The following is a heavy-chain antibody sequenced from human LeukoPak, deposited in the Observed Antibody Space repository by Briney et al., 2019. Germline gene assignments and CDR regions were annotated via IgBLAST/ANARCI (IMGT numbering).Heavy chain of an antibody. CDR3: AKFLVGAANDFDAFDI. CDR1: GFTFSSYW. CDR2: IKQDGSEK. V-gene: IGHV3-7*03. D-gene: IGHD1-26*01. J-gene: IGHJ3*02. Sequence: PGGSLRLSCAASGFTFSSYWMSWVPHAPGKGLEWVANIKQDGSEKYYEDSVKGRFTISRDNAKNSLYLQMNSLRAEDTAVYYCAKFLVGAANDFDAFDIWGQGTMVTVSS.